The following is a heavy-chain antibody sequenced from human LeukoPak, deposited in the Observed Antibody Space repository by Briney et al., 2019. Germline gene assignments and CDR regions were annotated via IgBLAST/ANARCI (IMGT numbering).Heavy chain of an antibody. D-gene: IGHD6-6*01. CDR1: GYTFTSYG. CDR3: ARAASIAARRVYYYYYYMDV. CDR2: IIPIFGTA. Sequence: SVKVSCKASGYTFTSYGISWVRQAPGQGLEWMGGIIPIFGTANYAQKFQGRVTITTDESTSTAYMELSSLRSEDTAVYYCARAASIAARRVYYYYYYMDVWGKGTTVTVSS. V-gene: IGHV1-69*05. J-gene: IGHJ6*03.